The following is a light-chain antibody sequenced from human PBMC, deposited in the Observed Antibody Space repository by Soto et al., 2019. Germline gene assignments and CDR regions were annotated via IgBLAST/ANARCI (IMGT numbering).Light chain of an antibody. J-gene: IGLJ3*02. Sequence: QSALTQPRSVSGSPGQSVTISCTGTSSDVGGYNLVSWYQQYPGRAPKRLIYDVTKRPSGAPDRFSGSKSGNTASLTISGLQAEDEADYYCCSYAGSYTLGVFGGGTKLTVL. CDR2: DVT. CDR1: SSDVGGYNL. V-gene: IGLV2-11*01. CDR3: CSYAGSYTLGV.